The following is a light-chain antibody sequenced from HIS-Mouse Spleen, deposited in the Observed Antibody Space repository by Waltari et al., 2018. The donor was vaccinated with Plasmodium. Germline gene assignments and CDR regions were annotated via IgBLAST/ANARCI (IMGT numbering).Light chain of an antibody. V-gene: IGKV3-15*01. CDR3: QQYNNWSFT. Sequence: EIVMTQSPATLSVSPGERPTLSRRASQRVSSNLAWYQQKHGQAPTLLIYGAATRATGIPARFSGSGSGTEVTLTISSLQSEDFAVYYCQQYNNWSFTFGPGTKVDIK. CDR1: QRVSSN. J-gene: IGKJ3*01. CDR2: GAA.